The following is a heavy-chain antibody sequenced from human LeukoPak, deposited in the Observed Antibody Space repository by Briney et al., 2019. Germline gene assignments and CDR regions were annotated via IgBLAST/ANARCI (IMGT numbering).Heavy chain of an antibody. Sequence: PSETLSLTCAVYGGSFSGYYWSWIRQPPGKGLEWIGEINHSGSTNYNPSLKSRVTISVDTSKNQFSLKLSSVTAADTAVYYCARPVVGGFDYWGQGTLVTVSS. CDR3: ARPVVGGFDY. J-gene: IGHJ4*02. CDR2: INHSGST. D-gene: IGHD3-16*01. CDR1: GGSFSGYY. V-gene: IGHV4-34*01.